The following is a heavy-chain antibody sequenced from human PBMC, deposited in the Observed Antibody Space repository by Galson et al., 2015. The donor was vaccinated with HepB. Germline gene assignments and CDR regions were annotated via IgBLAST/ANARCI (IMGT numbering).Heavy chain of an antibody. J-gene: IGHJ6*03. V-gene: IGHV4-30-2*01. CDR3: AGDWYSSSSGYYYYYMDV. CDR2: IYHSGST. CDR1: GGSISSGGYS. Sequence: TLSLTCAVSGGSISSGGYSWSWIRQPPGKGLEWIGYIYHSGSTYYNPSLKSRVTISVDTSKNQFSLKLSSVTAADTAVYYCAGDWYSSSSGYYYYYMDVWGKGTTVTVSS. D-gene: IGHD6-6*01.